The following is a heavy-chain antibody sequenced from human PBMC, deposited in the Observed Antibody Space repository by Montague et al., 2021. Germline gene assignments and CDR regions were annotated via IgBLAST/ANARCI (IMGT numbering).Heavy chain of an antibody. Sequence: SLSLSCAASGFTFSRFAMSWVRQAPGKGLEWVPIIRRRGSPTYYGDSVKGRFTISRDDSKNMLYLQLNSLRAEDTAVYYCAKDRGDSSGWPIFDYWGQGTLVTVSS. CDR2: IRRRGSPT. J-gene: IGHJ4*02. CDR3: AKDRGDSSGWPIFDY. CDR1: GFTFSRFA. V-gene: IGHV3-23*03. D-gene: IGHD6-19*01.